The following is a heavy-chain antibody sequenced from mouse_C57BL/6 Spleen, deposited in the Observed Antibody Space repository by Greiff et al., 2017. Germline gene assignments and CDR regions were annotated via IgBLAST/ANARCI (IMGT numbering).Heavy chain of an antibody. D-gene: IGHD1-1*01. Sequence: DVKLVESGGDLVKPGGSLKLSCAASGFTFSSYGMSWVRQTPDKRLEWVATISSGGSYTYYPDSVKGRFTISRDNAKNTLYLQMSSLKSEDTAMYYCARPHMTTVNYFDYWGQGTTLTVSS. CDR2: ISSGGSYT. CDR3: ARPHMTTVNYFDY. CDR1: GFTFSSYG. J-gene: IGHJ2*01. V-gene: IGHV5-6*02.